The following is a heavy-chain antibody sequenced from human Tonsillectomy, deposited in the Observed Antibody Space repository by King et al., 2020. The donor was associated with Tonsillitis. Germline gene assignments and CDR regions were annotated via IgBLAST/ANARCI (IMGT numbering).Heavy chain of an antibody. CDR1: GFTFSNAW. Sequence: VQLVESGGGLVKTGGSLRLSCAASGFTFSNAWMSWVRQAPGKGLEWVVRIKTKTDGGTTYYAAPVKGRFTISRDDSKNTLYLQMNSLKTENTAVYYCSIQLGGGGQGTLVTVSS. D-gene: IGHD3-16*01. V-gene: IGHV3-15*01. CDR2: IKTKTDGGTT. CDR3: SIQLGG. J-gene: IGHJ4*02.